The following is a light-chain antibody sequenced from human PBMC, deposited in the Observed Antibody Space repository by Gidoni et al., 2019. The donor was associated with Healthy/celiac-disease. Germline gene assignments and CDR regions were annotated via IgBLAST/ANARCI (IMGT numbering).Light chain of an antibody. Sequence: DIVMTQSPLSLPVTPGEPASISCRSSQSLLHSNGYNYLDWYLQKPGQSPQLLIYLGSNRASGVPDRFSGSGSGTDFTLKISRVEDEDVGVYYCMQALQTPLTFGGXTKVEIK. J-gene: IGKJ4*01. CDR1: QSLLHSNGYNY. V-gene: IGKV2-28*01. CDR3: MQALQTPLT. CDR2: LGS.